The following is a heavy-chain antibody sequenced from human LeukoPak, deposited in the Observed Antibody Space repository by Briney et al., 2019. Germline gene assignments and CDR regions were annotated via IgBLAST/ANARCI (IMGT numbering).Heavy chain of an antibody. Sequence: QPGRSLRLSCTASGFTFGDYAMSWVRPAPGKGLEWVAGMGGDGGTWHADSVKGRFTISRDISKNTLYLEMNSLRADDTAVYYCAKSSEMSTMFFDSWGQGTLVAVSS. D-gene: IGHD5-24*01. CDR2: MGGDGGT. J-gene: IGHJ4*02. CDR1: GFTFGDYA. V-gene: IGHV3-23*01. CDR3: AKSSEMSTMFFDS.